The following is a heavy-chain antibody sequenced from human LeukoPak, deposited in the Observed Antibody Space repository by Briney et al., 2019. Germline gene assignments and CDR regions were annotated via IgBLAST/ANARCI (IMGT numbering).Heavy chain of an antibody. J-gene: IGHJ4*02. CDR1: GVTFSSYW. Sequence: SGGPLRLSCAASGVTFSSYWMTWVRQAPGKGLEWVANIKQDGSEKYYVDSVKGRFTISRDNAKNSLYLQMNSLRAEDTAVYYCARGLYLGDYWGQGTLVTVSS. D-gene: IGHD2/OR15-2a*01. V-gene: IGHV3-7*01. CDR2: IKQDGSEK. CDR3: ARGLYLGDY.